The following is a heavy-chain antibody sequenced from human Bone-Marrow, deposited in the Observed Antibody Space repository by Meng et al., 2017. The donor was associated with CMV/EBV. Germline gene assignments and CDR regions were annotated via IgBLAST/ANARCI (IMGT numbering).Heavy chain of an antibody. CDR1: GYTFTSYY. V-gene: IGHV1-2*02. Sequence: ASVKVSCKASGYTFTSYYMHWVRQAPGQGLEWMGWINPNSGGTNYAQKFQGRVTMTRDTSISTAYVELSRLRSDDTAVYYCAREGTIFGVVPYGGPFDPWGQGTLVTVSS. CDR3: AREGTIFGVVPYGGPFDP. J-gene: IGHJ5*02. CDR2: INPNSGGT. D-gene: IGHD3-3*01.